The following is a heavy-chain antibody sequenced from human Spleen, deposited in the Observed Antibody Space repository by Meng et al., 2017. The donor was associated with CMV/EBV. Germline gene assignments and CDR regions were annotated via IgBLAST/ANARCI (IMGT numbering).Heavy chain of an antibody. Sequence: ASVKVSCKTSGYTFTDYYIHWVRQTPRQGLEWMGWINPDTGGTNFAQKFQGRVTLTRDTSYNTAYMELSRLESDDTAVYYCARDVPPYQHMYVLPDSVPFDAWGQGTLVTVSS. CDR1: GYTFTDYY. CDR2: INPDTGGT. J-gene: IGHJ5*02. D-gene: IGHD2-2*01. CDR3: ARDVPPYQHMYVLPDSVPFDA. V-gene: IGHV1-2*02.